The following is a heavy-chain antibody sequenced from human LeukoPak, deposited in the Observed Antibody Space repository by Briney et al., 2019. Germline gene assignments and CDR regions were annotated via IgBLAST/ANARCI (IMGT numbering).Heavy chain of an antibody. D-gene: IGHD5-12*01. CDR3: ARDGARLSTPYYYYYYGMDV. CDR1: GYTFTSYY. CDR2: INPSGGST. Sequence: ASVKVSCKASGYTFTSYYMHWVRQAPGQGLEWMGIINPSGGSTSYAQKFQSRVTMTRDTSTSTVYMELSSLRSEDTAVYYCARDGARLSTPYYYYYYGMDVWGQGTTVTVSS. V-gene: IGHV1-46*01. J-gene: IGHJ6*02.